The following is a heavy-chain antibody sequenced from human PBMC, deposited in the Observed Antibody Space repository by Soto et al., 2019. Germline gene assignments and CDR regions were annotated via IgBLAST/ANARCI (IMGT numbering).Heavy chain of an antibody. V-gene: IGHV4-39*01. CDR1: AGSMSSSSYY. CDR2: VYDSGST. D-gene: IGHD3-22*01. J-gene: IGHJ6*02. CDR3: ARTMIANYGMDV. Sequence: TLFLTFTVSAGSMSSSSYYWGWVRQPPGKGLEWIGNVYDSGSTYYNASLKGRLTISVDTSKNQLSLRLSSVNAADTAVYYCARTMIANYGMDVWGQGTTVA.